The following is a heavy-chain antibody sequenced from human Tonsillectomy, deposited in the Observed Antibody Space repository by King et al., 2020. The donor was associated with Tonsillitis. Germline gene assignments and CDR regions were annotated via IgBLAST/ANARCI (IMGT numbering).Heavy chain of an antibody. CDR2: ISYEGSTK. V-gene: IGHV3-30-3*01. CDR3: ARAEVEWLPYYYMDV. J-gene: IGHJ6*03. Sequence: VQLVESGGGVVQPGRSLRLSCAASGFTFSSYAMHWVRQAPGKGLEWVAVISYEGSTKYYADSVKGRFTISRDNSKNTLYLQMNSLRTEDTAVYYCARAEVEWLPYYYMDVWGKGTTVTVSS. CDR1: GFTFSSYA. D-gene: IGHD3-3*01.